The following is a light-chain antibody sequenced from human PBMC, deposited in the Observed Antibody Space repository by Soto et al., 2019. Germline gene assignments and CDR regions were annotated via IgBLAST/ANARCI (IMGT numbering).Light chain of an antibody. J-gene: IGKJ1*01. CDR3: QQSYNTPRT. CDR1: QSISSY. V-gene: IGKV1-39*01. Sequence: DIQVTQSPSSLSASVGDRVTITCRASQSISSYLNWYQQKPGKAPNLLIYAASSLQSGVPSRFSGSGSGTDFTLTISSLQPEDFATYYCQQSYNTPRTFGQGTKVEIK. CDR2: AAS.